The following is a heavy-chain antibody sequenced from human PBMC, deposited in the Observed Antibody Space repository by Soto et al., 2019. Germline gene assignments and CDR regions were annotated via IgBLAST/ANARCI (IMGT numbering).Heavy chain of an antibody. Sequence: EVQLVESGGGLVQPGGSLRLSCAASGFTVSSNYMSWVRQAPGKGLEWVSVIYSGGSTYYADSVKGRFTISRDNSXTPLYLQMKSVRAEDAAVYYCARDDAYGSGTGFDYWGQGTLVTVSS. V-gene: IGHV3-66*01. CDR3: ARDDAYGSGTGFDY. CDR2: IYSGGST. J-gene: IGHJ4*02. CDR1: GFTVSSNY. D-gene: IGHD3-10*01.